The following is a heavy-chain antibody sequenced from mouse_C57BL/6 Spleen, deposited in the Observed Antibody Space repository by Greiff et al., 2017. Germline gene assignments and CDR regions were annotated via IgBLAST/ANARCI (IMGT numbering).Heavy chain of an antibody. CDR3: ARRGNYGSYAMDY. CDR2: IYPGSGST. D-gene: IGHD2-1*01. V-gene: IGHV1-55*01. Sequence: VQLQQSGAELVKPGASVKMSCKASGYTFTSYWITWVKQRPGQGLEWIGDIYPGSGSTNYNEKFKSKATLTVDTSSSTAYMQLRSLTSEDSAVYYCARRGNYGSYAMDYWGQGTSVTVAS. CDR1: GYTFTSYW. J-gene: IGHJ4*01.